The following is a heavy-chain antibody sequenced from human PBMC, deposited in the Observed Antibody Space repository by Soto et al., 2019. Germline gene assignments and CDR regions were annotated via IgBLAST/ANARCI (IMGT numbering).Heavy chain of an antibody. V-gene: IGHV1-69*06. CDR1: GGTFSSYA. D-gene: IGHD3-10*01. CDR2: IIPIFGTA. J-gene: IGHJ4*02. CDR3: ARSSVEYGSGSYYTDY. Sequence: SVKVSCKASGGTFSSYAISWVRQAPGQGLEWMGGIIPIFGTANYAQKFQGRVTITADKSTSTAYMELSSLRSEDTAVYYCARSSVEYGSGSYYTDYWGQGTLVTVSS.